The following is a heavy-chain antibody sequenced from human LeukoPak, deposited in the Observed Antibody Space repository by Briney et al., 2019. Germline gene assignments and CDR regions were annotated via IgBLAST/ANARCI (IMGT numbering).Heavy chain of an antibody. J-gene: IGHJ3*01. CDR2: INGDGSST. V-gene: IGHV3-74*01. D-gene: IGHD3-3*01. CDR3: ASVVGGYYPPVEAFDV. CDR1: GFTFSGFW. Sequence: RGSLPLSCAASGFTFSGFWMHWVRQAPGKGLVWVSRINGDGSSTNYADSVKGRFTISRDNAKNTLYLQMNSLRAEDTAVYFCASVVGGYYPPVEAFDVWGQGTKVAVPS.